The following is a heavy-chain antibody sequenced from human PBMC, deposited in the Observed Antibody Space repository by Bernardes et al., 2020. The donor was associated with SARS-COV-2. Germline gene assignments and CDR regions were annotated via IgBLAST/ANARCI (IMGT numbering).Heavy chain of an antibody. Sequence: SETLSLTCTVSGGSISSYYWSWIRQPAGKGLEWIGRIYTSGSTNYNPSLKSRVTMSVDTSKNQFSLKLSSVTAADTAVYYCARDNTVLGTRLWYYYGRYFDYWGQGTLVTVSS. CDR3: ARDNTVLGTRLWYYYGRYFDY. J-gene: IGHJ4*02. D-gene: IGHD3-10*01. CDR1: GGSISSYY. CDR2: IYTSGST. V-gene: IGHV4-4*07.